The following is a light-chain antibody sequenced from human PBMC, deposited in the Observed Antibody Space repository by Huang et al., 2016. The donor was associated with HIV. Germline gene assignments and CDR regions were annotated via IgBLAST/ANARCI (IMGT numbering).Light chain of an antibody. CDR3: QQYDNWPPLT. CDR2: GAS. J-gene: IGKJ4*01. V-gene: IGKV3-15*01. CDR1: QSVGGK. Sequence: ILLTQFPATLSVSPGQRVTLSCRASQSVGGKLAWYQQRPGQAPRLLIYGASTRVPTIPDRFSGSGSGTEFTLTISSLQSEDFAAYYCQQYDNWPPLTFGGGTKV.